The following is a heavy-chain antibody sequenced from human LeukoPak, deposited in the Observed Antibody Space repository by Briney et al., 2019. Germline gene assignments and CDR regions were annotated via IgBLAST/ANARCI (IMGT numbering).Heavy chain of an antibody. Sequence: PGGSLRLSCAASGFTFSSYAMSWLRQAPGKGLEWVSAISGSGGSTYYADSVKGRFTISRDNSKNTLYLQMNSLRAEDTAVYYCAKTPEYYYDSSGYFDYWGQGTLVTVSS. CDR2: ISGSGGST. J-gene: IGHJ4*02. D-gene: IGHD3-22*01. V-gene: IGHV3-23*01. CDR3: AKTPEYYYDSSGYFDY. CDR1: GFTFSSYA.